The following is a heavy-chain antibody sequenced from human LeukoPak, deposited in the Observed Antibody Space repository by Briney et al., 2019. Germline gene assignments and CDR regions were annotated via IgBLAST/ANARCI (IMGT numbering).Heavy chain of an antibody. D-gene: IGHD3-9*01. CDR1: GFTFSTYS. V-gene: IGHV3-23*01. J-gene: IGHJ4*02. Sequence: GGSLRLSCAASGFTFSTYSMTWVRQAPGKGLEWVSAISGSGGNTYYADAVRGRFTISRDNSKNTVSLQMNSLRVEDTAVYYCAKAPTGYVPGDWGQGTLVTVSS. CDR2: ISGSGGNT. CDR3: AKAPTGYVPGD.